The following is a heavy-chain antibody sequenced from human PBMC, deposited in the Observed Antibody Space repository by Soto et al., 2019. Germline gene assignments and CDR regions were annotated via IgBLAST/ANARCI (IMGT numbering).Heavy chain of an antibody. V-gene: IGHV4-59*01. CDR3: ARDFDFWSGYLSSYGMDV. D-gene: IGHD3-3*01. Sequence: QVLQQESGPGLVKPSETLSLSCTVSGGSFTNYSWSWIRQPPGKGLEWIGYIYLSGRTNYNPSLKSRVTISKDPSKNQFSLTLRSVTAADTAVYFCARDFDFWSGYLSSYGMDVWGQGATVTVSS. J-gene: IGHJ6*02. CDR1: GGSFTNYS. CDR2: IYLSGRT.